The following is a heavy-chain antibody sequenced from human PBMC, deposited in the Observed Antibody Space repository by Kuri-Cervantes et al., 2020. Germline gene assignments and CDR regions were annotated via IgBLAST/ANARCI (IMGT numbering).Heavy chain of an antibody. J-gene: IGHJ4*02. D-gene: IGHD2/OR15-2a*01. CDR2: INHSGST. V-gene: IGHV4-34*01. Sequence: SETLSLTCAAYGGSFSGYYWSWIRQPPGKGLEWIGEINHSGSTNYNPSLKSRVTISVDTSKNQFSLKLSSVTAAETAVYYCARGRRTTGGGDYWGQGTLVTVSS. CDR3: ARGRRTTGGGDY. CDR1: GGSFSGYY.